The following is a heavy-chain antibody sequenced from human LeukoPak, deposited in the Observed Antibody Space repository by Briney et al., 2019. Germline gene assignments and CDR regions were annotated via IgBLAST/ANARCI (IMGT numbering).Heavy chain of an antibody. CDR3: ARDSDSSSWYDRDYYYYYGMDV. Sequence: PGGSLTLSCAASGFTFSDYYMSWIRQAPGKGLEWVSYISSSSSYTNYADPEKGVFTISRDNAKHSLYLQMNSLRAENTAVDDCARDSDSSSWYDRDYYYYYGMDVWGEGTTVTVSS. CDR2: ISSSSSYT. CDR1: GFTFSDYY. J-gene: IGHJ6*04. V-gene: IGHV3-11*06. D-gene: IGHD6-13*01.